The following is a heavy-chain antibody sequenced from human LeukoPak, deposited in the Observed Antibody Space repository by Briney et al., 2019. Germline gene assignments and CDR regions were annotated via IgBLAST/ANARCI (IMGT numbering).Heavy chain of an antibody. V-gene: IGHV3-23*01. J-gene: IGHJ4*02. D-gene: IGHD7-27*01. CDR1: GFTFSSYS. CDR2: IGGSGGTT. Sequence: GGSLRLSCAASGFTFSSYSMNWVRQAPGKGLEWVSAIGGSGGTTYYADSVKGRFTISRDNSKNTLYLQMNSLRADDTAVHYCAKDYNWGSYWGQGTLVTVSS. CDR3: AKDYNWGSY.